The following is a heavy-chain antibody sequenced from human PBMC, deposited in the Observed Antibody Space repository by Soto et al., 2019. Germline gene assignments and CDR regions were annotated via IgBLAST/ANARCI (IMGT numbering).Heavy chain of an antibody. D-gene: IGHD1-1*01. Sequence: QVQLQESGPGLVKPSQTLSLTCTVSGGSISSGGTGSYWTWIRQLPGKGLEWIGYIYYTGNTYYNPSLTTRPNISLDTSESQFSLKLTSVTAADTAVYFCASGHDAYKVRYWGQGTLVTVSS. CDR1: GGSISSGGTGSY. CDR3: ASGHDAYKVRY. J-gene: IGHJ4*02. V-gene: IGHV4-31*03. CDR2: IYYTGNT.